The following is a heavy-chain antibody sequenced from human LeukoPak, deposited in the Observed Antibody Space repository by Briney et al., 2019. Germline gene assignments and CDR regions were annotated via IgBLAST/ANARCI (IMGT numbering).Heavy chain of an antibody. J-gene: IGHJ2*01. D-gene: IGHD1-26*01. CDR1: GGSISSYY. CDR2: IYYSGGT. Sequence: SGTLSLTCTVSGGSISSYYWSWIRQPPGKGLEWIGYIYYSGGTNYNPSLESRVTISVDTSKNQFSLKLSSVTAADTAVYYCATNSGNYLDLWGRGTLVTVSS. V-gene: IGHV4-59*01. CDR3: ATNSGNYLDL.